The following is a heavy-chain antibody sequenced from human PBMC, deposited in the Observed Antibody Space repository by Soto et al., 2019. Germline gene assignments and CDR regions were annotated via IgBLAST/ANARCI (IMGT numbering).Heavy chain of an antibody. CDR2: IYYSGST. Sequence: TLSLTCTVSGGSVSSGSYYWSWIRQPPGKGLEWIGYIYYSGSTTYNPSLKSRVTISVDTSKNQFSLKLSSVTAADTAVYYCARVRSGWDNDYWGQGTLVTVSS. J-gene: IGHJ4*02. V-gene: IGHV4-61*01. CDR1: GGSVSSGSYY. CDR3: ARVRSGWDNDY. D-gene: IGHD6-19*01.